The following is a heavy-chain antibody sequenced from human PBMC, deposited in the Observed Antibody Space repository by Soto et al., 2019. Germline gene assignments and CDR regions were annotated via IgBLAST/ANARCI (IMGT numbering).Heavy chain of an antibody. Sequence: GGSLRLSCAASGFPFSSNGMHWVRQAPGKGLEWVAVISYHGVNKYYADSVKGRFTISRDNFKNTLYLQMDSLISEDTGVYYCAKYSVYGHYGDWFDPWGQGTLVTVSS. CDR2: ISYHGVNK. J-gene: IGHJ5*02. CDR1: GFPFSSNG. CDR3: AKYSVYGHYGDWFDP. D-gene: IGHD4-17*01. V-gene: IGHV3-30*18.